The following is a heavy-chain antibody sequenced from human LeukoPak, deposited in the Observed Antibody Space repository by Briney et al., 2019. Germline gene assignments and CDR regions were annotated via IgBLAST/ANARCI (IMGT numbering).Heavy chain of an antibody. V-gene: IGHV3-30*18. CDR1: GFTFSSYG. Sequence: GGSLRLSCAASGFTFSSYGMHWVRKAPGKGLERVAVISYDGSNKYYADSVKGRYTISRDNSKNTLYLQMNSLRAEDTAVYYCAKDAQGFGGGFDYWGQGTLVTVSS. J-gene: IGHJ4*02. D-gene: IGHD3-10*01. CDR2: ISYDGSNK. CDR3: AKDAQGFGGGFDY.